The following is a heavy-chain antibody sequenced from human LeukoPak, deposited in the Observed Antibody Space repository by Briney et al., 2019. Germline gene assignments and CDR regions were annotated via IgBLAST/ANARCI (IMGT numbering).Heavy chain of an antibody. CDR3: ANFFLGYYDSSRPNYMDV. V-gene: IGHV3-23*01. Sequence: GGSLRLSCAASGFTFSSYAMSWVRQAPGKGLEWVSAISGSGGSTYYADSVKGRFTISRDNSKNTLYLQMNSLRAEDTAVYYCANFFLGYYDSSRPNYMDVWGKGTTVTVSS. D-gene: IGHD3-22*01. CDR2: ISGSGGST. J-gene: IGHJ6*03. CDR1: GFTFSSYA.